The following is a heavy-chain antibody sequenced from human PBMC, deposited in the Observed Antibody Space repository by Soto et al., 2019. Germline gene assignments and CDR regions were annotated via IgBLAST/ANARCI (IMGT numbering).Heavy chain of an antibody. J-gene: IGHJ6*02. CDR1: GGSFSGYY. D-gene: IGHD2-8*01. V-gene: IGHV4-34*01. CDR3: ARGTPYCTNGVCYMGSYYYYGMDV. CDR2: INHSGST. Sequence: NPSETLSLTCAVYGGSFSGYYWSWIRQPPGKGLEWIGEINHSGSTNYNPSLKSRVTISVDTSKNQFSLKLSSVTAADTAVYYCARGTPYCTNGVCYMGSYYYYGMDVWGQGTTVTVSS.